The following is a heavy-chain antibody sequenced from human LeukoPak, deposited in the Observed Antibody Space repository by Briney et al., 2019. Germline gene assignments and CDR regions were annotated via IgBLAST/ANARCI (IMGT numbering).Heavy chain of an antibody. Sequence: PEGSLRLSCAASGFTFSSYGMHWVRQAPGKGLEWVAFIRYDGSNKYYADSVKGRSTISRDNSKNTLYLQMNRLRTEDTAVYYCAKDLDGGNSVFDYWGQGTLVTVSS. D-gene: IGHD4-23*01. CDR1: GFTFSSYG. CDR2: IRYDGSNK. J-gene: IGHJ4*02. V-gene: IGHV3-30*02. CDR3: AKDLDGGNSVFDY.